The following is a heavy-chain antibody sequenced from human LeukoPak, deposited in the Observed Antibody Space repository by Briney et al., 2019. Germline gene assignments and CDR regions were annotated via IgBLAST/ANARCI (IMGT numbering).Heavy chain of an antibody. CDR2: ISSSSSYI. CDR1: GFTFSSYS. J-gene: IGHJ4*02. CDR3: ARGNKYYDYVWGSYYYFDY. D-gene: IGHD3-16*01. Sequence: GGSLRLSCAASGFTFSSYSMNWVRQAPGKGLEWVSSISSSSSYIYYADSVKGRFTISRDNAKNTLYLQMNSLRAEDTAVYYCARGNKYYDYVWGSYYYFDYWGQGTLVTVSS. V-gene: IGHV3-21*01.